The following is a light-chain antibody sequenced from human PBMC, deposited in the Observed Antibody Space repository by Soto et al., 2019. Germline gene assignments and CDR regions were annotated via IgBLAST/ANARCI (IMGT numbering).Light chain of an antibody. Sequence: DIQMTQSPSILSASVGDRVTITCRASQSMNDWLAWYQQKPGKAPKVLIYDASSLQSGVPSRFSGTESGTEFTLTVDSLQPDDVATYYCLRYNAFSQSFGQATKVDI. J-gene: IGKJ1*01. CDR3: LRYNAFSQS. CDR2: DAS. V-gene: IGKV1-5*01. CDR1: QSMNDW.